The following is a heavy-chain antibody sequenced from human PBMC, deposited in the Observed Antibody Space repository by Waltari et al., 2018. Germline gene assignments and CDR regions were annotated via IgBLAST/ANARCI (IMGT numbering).Heavy chain of an antibody. CDR2: IIPIFETE. V-gene: IGHV1-69*01. D-gene: IGHD2-15*01. CDR1: GGPFRSYA. Sequence: HVQLLQSGSEVKEAESSVTLSCKASGGPFRSYALSWVRQAPGQGPEWLGGIIPIFETEKYSRKFQGRVKITADESSRTVYMELRSLRSDDTAVYYCARGYCSDGSCYSSYYYGMDLWGQGTTVTVSS. J-gene: IGHJ6*02. CDR3: ARGYCSDGSCYSSYYYGMDL.